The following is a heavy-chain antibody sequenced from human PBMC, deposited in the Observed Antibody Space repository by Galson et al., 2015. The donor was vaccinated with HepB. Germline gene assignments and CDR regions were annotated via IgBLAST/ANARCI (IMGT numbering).Heavy chain of an antibody. CDR3: ARVRYFDWLSNFFDY. V-gene: IGHV3-74*01. CDR1: GFIFSSSW. CDR2: IDSDGRST. Sequence: SLRLACAASGFIFSSSWLHWVRQAPGKGLVWVSRIDSDGRSTSYADTVKGRFTISRDNAKNTLYLQMNSLSAEDTAVYYCARVRYFDWLSNFFDYWGQGTLVTVSS. J-gene: IGHJ4*02. D-gene: IGHD3-9*01.